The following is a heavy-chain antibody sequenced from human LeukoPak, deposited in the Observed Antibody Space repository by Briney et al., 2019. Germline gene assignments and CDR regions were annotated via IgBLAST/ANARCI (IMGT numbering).Heavy chain of an antibody. D-gene: IGHD3-3*01. V-gene: IGHV3-23*01. CDR3: AKDPITIFGVVIGDAFDI. Sequence: PGGSLRLSCAASGFTFSSYAMSWVRQAPGKGLEWVSAISGSGGSTYYADSVKGRFTISRDNSKNTLYLQMNSLRAEDTAVYYCAKDPITIFGVVIGDAFDIWGQGTMVTVSS. CDR2: ISGSGGST. J-gene: IGHJ3*02. CDR1: GFTFSSYA.